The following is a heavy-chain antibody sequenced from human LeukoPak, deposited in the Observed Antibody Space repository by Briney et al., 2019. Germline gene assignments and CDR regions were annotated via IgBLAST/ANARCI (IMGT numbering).Heavy chain of an antibody. J-gene: IGHJ4*02. CDR1: GGSFSGYY. CDR2: INHSGST. D-gene: IGHD2-15*01. CDR3: ARAQDERNFDY. Sequence: SETLSLTCAVYGGSFSGYYWSWIRQPPGKGLEWTGEINHSGSTNYNPSLKSRVTISVDTSKNQFSLKLSSVTAADTAVYYCARAQDERNFDYWGQGTLVTVSS. V-gene: IGHV4-34*01.